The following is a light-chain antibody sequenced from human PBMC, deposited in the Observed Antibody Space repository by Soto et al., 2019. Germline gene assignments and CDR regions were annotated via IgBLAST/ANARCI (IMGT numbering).Light chain of an antibody. CDR2: EVR. Sequence: QSALTQPASVSGSPGQSITISCTGTSSDIGGYNYVSWYQQHPGEAPKLIIYEVRNRHSGVSNRFSGSKSGNTASLTISGLQAEDEADYYCSSYASSSTIFAGGTKLTVL. J-gene: IGLJ2*01. CDR1: SSDIGGYNY. V-gene: IGLV2-14*01. CDR3: SSYASSSTI.